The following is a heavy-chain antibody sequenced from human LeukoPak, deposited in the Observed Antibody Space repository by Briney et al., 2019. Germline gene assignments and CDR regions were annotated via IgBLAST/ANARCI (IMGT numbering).Heavy chain of an antibody. V-gene: IGHV4-59*08. Sequence: SETLSLTCTVSGGSISSYYWSWIRQPPGKGLEWIGYIYYSGSTNYNPSLRSRVTISVDTSKNQFSLQLSSVTAADTAVYYCARRYSGYDLVWFDPWGQGTLVTVSS. CDR1: GGSISSYY. CDR3: ARRYSGYDLVWFDP. D-gene: IGHD5-12*01. J-gene: IGHJ5*02. CDR2: IYYSGST.